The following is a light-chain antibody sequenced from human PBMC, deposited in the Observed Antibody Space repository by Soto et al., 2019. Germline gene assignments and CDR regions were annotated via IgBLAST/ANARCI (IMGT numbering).Light chain of an antibody. CDR3: QQRSNWLIT. CDR2: DAS. V-gene: IGKV3-11*01. Sequence: EIVLIQSPATLSLSPGERATLSCRASQSVSSYLAWYQQKPGQAPRLLIYDASNRATGIPARFSGSGSGTDFTLTISSLEPEDFAVYYCQQRSNWLITFGPGTKVDIK. CDR1: QSVSSY. J-gene: IGKJ3*01.